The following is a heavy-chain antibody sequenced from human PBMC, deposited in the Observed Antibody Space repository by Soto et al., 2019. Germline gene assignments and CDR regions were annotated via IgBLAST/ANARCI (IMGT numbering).Heavy chain of an antibody. V-gene: IGHV1-18*01. CDR2: ISAYNGNT. J-gene: IGHJ5*02. Sequence: ASVKVSCKASGYTFTSYGISWVRQAPGQGLEWMGWISAYNGNTNYAQKLQGRVTMTTDTSTSTAYMELRSLRSDDTAVYYCARAPSSPVVEYNWFDPWGQGTLVTVSS. CDR1: GYTFTSYG. D-gene: IGHD6-13*01. CDR3: ARAPSSPVVEYNWFDP.